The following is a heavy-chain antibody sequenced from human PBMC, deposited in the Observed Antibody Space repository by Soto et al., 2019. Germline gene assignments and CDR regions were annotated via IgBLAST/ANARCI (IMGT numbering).Heavy chain of an antibody. CDR2: IIPIFGTA. D-gene: IGHD3-3*01. V-gene: IGHV1-69*13. CDR1: GGTFSSYA. Sequence: SVKVSCKASGGTFSSYAISWVRRAPGQGLEWMGGIIPIFGTANYAQKFQGRVTITADESTSTAYMELSSLRSEDTAVYYCASPTYYDFWSGSIGVTGMDVWGQGTTVTVSS. J-gene: IGHJ6*02. CDR3: ASPTYYDFWSGSIGVTGMDV.